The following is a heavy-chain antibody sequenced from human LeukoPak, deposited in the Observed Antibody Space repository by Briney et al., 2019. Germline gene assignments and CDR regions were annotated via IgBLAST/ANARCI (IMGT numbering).Heavy chain of an antibody. V-gene: IGHV3-74*01. Sequence: GGSLRLSCVASGFPFSNNWMLWVRQAPGKGVVWVSRINNDGSTTNYADSVKGRFTISRDNARRTLYLQMNSLRAEDTAMYYCTRDLKDWGQGTLVTVSS. CDR1: GFPFSNNW. CDR3: TRDLKD. J-gene: IGHJ4*02. CDR2: INNDGSTT.